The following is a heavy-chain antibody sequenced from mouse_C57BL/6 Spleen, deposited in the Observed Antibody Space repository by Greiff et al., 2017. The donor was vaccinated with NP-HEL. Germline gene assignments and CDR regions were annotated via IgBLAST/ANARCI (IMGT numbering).Heavy chain of an antibody. CDR3: AREGDGYPAWFAY. V-gene: IGHV5-4*01. CDR2: ISDGGSYT. J-gene: IGHJ3*01. D-gene: IGHD2-3*01. CDR1: GFTFSSYA. Sequence: EVQRVESGGGLVKPGGSLKLSCAASGFTFSSYAMSWVRQTPEKRLEWVATISDGGSYTYYPDNAKNNLYLQMSHLKSEDTAMYYCAREGDGYPAWFAYWGQGTLVTVSA.